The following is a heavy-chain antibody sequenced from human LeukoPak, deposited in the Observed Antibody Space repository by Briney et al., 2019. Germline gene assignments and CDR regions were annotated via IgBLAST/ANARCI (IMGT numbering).Heavy chain of an antibody. Sequence: SETLSLTCTVSGGSISSSSYYWGWIRQPPGKGLEWIGSIYYSGSTYYNPSLKSRVTISVDTSKNQFSLKLSSVTAADTAVYYRARQVIEDWFDPWGQGTLVTVSS. CDR1: GGSISSSSYY. V-gene: IGHV4-39*01. J-gene: IGHJ5*02. CDR3: ARQVIEDWFDP. D-gene: IGHD2-21*01. CDR2: IYYSGST.